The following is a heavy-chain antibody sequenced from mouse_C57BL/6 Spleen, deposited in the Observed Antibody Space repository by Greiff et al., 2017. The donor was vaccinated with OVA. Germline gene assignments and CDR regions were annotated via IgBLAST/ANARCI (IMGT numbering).Heavy chain of an antibody. CDR1: GYAFSSSW. J-gene: IGHJ2*01. CDR2: IYPGDGDT. CDR3: ASITTVVQYYFDY. V-gene: IGHV1-82*01. Sequence: QVQLQQSGPELVKPGASVKISCKASGYAFSSSWMNWVKQRPGKGLEWIGRIYPGDGDTNYNGKFKGKATLTADKSSSTAYMQLSSLTSEDSAVYFCASITTVVQYYFDYWGQGTTLTVSS. D-gene: IGHD1-1*01.